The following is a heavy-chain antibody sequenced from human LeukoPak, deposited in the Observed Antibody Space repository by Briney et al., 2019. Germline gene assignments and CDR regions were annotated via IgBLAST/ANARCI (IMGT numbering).Heavy chain of an antibody. V-gene: IGHV4-59*08. Sequence: SETLSLTCSVSGDFISNYYWSWIRQPPEKGLEWIGYIHHSGSTNYNPSLKSRVIIPVDTSKNQFSLKVTSVTAADTAVYYCARLGVRGPFDPWGQGTLVTVSS. CDR2: IHHSGST. J-gene: IGHJ5*02. CDR3: ARLGVRGPFDP. CDR1: GDFISNYY. D-gene: IGHD1-26*01.